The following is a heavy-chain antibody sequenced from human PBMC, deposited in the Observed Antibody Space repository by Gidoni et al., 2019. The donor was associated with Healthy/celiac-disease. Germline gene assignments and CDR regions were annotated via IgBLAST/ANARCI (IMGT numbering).Heavy chain of an antibody. V-gene: IGHV3-23*01. CDR3: AKCGIVVVPAALDWFDP. CDR2: ISGSGGST. J-gene: IGHJ5*02. CDR1: GFPFSSSA. D-gene: IGHD2-2*01. Sequence: EVQLLESGGGLVQPGGSLRLSCAASGFPFSSSARSWVPQAPGKGVEWVSAISGSGGSTYYADSVKGRFTISRDNSKNTLYLQMNSLRAEDTAVYYCAKCGIVVVPAALDWFDPWGQGTLVTVSS.